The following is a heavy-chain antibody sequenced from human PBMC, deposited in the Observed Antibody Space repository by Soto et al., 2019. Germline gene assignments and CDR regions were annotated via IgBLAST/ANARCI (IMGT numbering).Heavy chain of an antibody. Sequence: QVQLVESGGGVVQPRRSLRLSCAASGFAFGTYGMHWVRQAPGKGLEWVAVTSYDGSKNYYADSVKGRFTISRDNSNNTVYLQMNSLRLEDTAIYYCAKDRGLADPHYYGLDVWGQGTTVAVSS. J-gene: IGHJ6*02. D-gene: IGHD3-10*01. CDR2: TSYDGSKN. CDR1: GFAFGTYG. CDR3: AKDRGLADPHYYGLDV. V-gene: IGHV3-30*18.